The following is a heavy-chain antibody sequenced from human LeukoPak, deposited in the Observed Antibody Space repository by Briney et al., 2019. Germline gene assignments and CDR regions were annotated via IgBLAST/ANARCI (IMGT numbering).Heavy chain of an antibody. CDR1: GGSFSGYY. V-gene: IGHV4-34*01. D-gene: IGHD3-10*01. Sequence: SETLSLTCAVYGGSFSGYYWSWIRQPPGKGLEWIGEINHSGSTNYNPSLKSRVTISVDTSKNQFSLKLSSVTAADTAVYYCARDPGRGWFGESYPRYYFDYWGQGTLVTVSS. CDR3: ARDPGRGWFGESYPRYYFDY. J-gene: IGHJ4*02. CDR2: INHSGST.